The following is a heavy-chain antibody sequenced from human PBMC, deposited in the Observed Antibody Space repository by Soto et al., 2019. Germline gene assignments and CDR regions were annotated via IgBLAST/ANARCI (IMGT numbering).Heavy chain of an antibody. CDR3: TRDAPPPPYFNYYGMDV. Sequence: QVRLQESGPGLVKPSQTLSLTCTVSGVSIDNDDYHWAWIRQHPGAGLEWIGYIHVRGNTYYNPSRRGRVSMSLETSKNQLALTLMYMTAAETAVYYFTRDAPPPPYFNYYGMDVWGQGTTVTVSS. J-gene: IGHJ6*02. CDR1: GVSIDNDDYH. V-gene: IGHV4-31*03. D-gene: IGHD3-10*01. CDR2: IHVRGNT.